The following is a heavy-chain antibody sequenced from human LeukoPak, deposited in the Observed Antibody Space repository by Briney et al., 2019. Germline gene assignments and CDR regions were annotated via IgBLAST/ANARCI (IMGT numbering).Heavy chain of an antibody. V-gene: IGHV4-59*12. CDR1: GGYISSYY. CDR2: ISYSGST. J-gene: IGHJ4*02. Sequence: SETLSLTCTVSGGYISSYYWSWIRQSPGKGLEWSGYISYSGSTNYNPSLKSRVTISVDTSKNQFSLKLSSVTAADTAVYYCARGKWELLAFDYWGQGTLVTVSS. CDR3: ARGKWELLAFDY. D-gene: IGHD1-26*01.